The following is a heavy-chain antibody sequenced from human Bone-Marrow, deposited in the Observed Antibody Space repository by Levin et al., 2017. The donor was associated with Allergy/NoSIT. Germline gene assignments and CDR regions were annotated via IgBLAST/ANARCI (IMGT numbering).Heavy chain of an antibody. V-gene: IGHV3-7*01. Sequence: QAGGSLRLSCTASGFNFDKFWISWVRQAPGKGLEWVANIREDSVDKNYADSVRGRFTISRDNAKNLLFLEMNSLRAEDTAVYYCARDSGGYASYDHWGRGTLVTVS. J-gene: IGHJ4*02. CDR2: IREDSVDK. D-gene: IGHD1-26*01. CDR1: GFNFDKFW. CDR3: ARDSGGYASYDH.